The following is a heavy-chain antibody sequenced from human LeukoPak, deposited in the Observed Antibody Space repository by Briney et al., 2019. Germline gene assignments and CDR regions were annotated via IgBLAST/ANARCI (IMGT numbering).Heavy chain of an antibody. V-gene: IGHV4-34*11. D-gene: IGHD3-16*01. CDR3: ARDGKRTSMITSGGARPHYFDY. J-gene: IGHJ4*02. CDR1: GGSFSGYY. Sequence: SETLSLTCAVYGGSFSGYYWSWIRQPPGKGLEWIGNINYSGSSNSNPSLKSRATISVDMSRKHFFLDLISVTAADTAVFYCARDGKRTSMITSGGARPHYFDYWGQGALVTVSS. CDR2: INYSGSS.